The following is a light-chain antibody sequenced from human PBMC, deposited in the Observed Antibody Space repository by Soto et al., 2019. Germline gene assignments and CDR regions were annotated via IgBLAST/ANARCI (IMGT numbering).Light chain of an antibody. CDR1: SSDGGGYNY. Sequence: QLVLTQPPSASGSPGQSVNISCTGTSSDGGGYNYVSWYQQHPGKAPKLMIYEVSKRPSGVPDRFSGSKSGNTASLTVSGLQAEDEADYYCSSYAGSNNRYVFGTGTKLTVL. CDR2: EVS. J-gene: IGLJ1*01. V-gene: IGLV2-8*01. CDR3: SSYAGSNNRYV.